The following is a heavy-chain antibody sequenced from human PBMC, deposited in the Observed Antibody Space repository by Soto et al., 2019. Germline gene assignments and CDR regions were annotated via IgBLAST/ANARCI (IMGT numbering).Heavy chain of an antibody. CDR3: AKDLAGGSGWYFFDY. D-gene: IGHD6-19*01. Sequence: EVQLLESGGGLVLPGGSLRLSCAASGFTFKTYAMSWVRQALGKGLEWVSGISGSGDSTYYADAVKGRFTISRDNSKNTLYLQMNSLRAEDTAVYYCAKDLAGGSGWYFFDYWGQGTLVTVSS. CDR2: ISGSGDST. CDR1: GFTFKTYA. J-gene: IGHJ4*02. V-gene: IGHV3-23*01.